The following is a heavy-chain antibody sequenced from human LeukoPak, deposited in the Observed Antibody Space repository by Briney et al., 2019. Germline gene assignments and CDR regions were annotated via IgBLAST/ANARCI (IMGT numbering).Heavy chain of an antibody. CDR1: GGSISSSSYY. V-gene: IGHV4-39*01. Sequence: SETLSLTCTVSGGSISSSSYYWAWIRQPPGKGLEWVGSVYYSGSTNYNPSLKSRVTISADMSKNQFSLEVSSVTAADTAVYYCARRGSRVPAVGFDPWGQGTLVTVSS. D-gene: IGHD2-2*01. CDR2: VYYSGST. J-gene: IGHJ5*02. CDR3: ARRGSRVPAVGFDP.